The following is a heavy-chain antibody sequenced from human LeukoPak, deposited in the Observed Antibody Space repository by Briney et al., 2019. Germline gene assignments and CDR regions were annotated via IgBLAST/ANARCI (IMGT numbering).Heavy chain of an antibody. CDR1: GGSFSGYY. CDR2: INHSGST. D-gene: IGHD3-10*01. V-gene: IGHV4-34*01. CDR3: ARGILRYYYGSGSYSAPFDY. J-gene: IGHJ4*02. Sequence: SETLSLTCAVYGGSFSGYYWSWIRQPPGKGLEWIGEINHSGSTNYNPSLKSRVTISVDTSKDQFSLKLSSVTAADTAVYYCARGILRYYYGSGSYSAPFDYWGQGTLVTVSS.